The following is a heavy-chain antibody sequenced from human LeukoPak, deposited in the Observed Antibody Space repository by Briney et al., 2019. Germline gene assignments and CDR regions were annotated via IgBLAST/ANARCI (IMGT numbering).Heavy chain of an antibody. Sequence: TSETLSLTSTVSGGSISSGDYYWSWIRQPPGKGLEWIGYIYYSGSTNYNPSLKSRVTISVDTSKNQFSLKLSSVTAADTAVYYCARVFYDYGDHFFDYWGQGTLVTVSS. D-gene: IGHD4-17*01. V-gene: IGHV4-61*08. CDR1: GGSISSGDYY. CDR2: IYYSGST. J-gene: IGHJ4*02. CDR3: ARVFYDYGDHFFDY.